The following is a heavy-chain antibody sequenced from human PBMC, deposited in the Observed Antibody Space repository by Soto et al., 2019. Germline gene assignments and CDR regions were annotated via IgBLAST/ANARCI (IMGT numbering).Heavy chain of an antibody. D-gene: IGHD1-26*01. Sequence: QAQLVQSGAEAKRPGTSVKVSCKVSGYTFTNYFHWIRQAPGQGLESMGWINTNDGDTEYARKFQGRVTSPSDTSTTTAYMELSSLTSDDTAVYYCARENWSYVDWGQGTLVTVSS. CDR1: GYTFTNY. CDR3: ARENWSYVD. J-gene: IGHJ4*02. CDR2: INTNDGDT. V-gene: IGHV1-2*02.